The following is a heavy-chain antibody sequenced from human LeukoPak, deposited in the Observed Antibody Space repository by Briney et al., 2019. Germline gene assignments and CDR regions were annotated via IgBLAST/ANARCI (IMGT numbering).Heavy chain of an antibody. Sequence: PGGSLRLSCAASGFTFSSYSMNWVRQAPGKGLEWVSYISTSTTTIDYADSVKGRFTISRDNAKNSLYLQMNSLRDEDAAVYYCARADRDAYKKIDYWGQGTLVTVAS. V-gene: IGHV3-48*02. CDR1: GFTFSSYS. CDR3: ARADRDAYKKIDY. CDR2: ISTSTTTI. J-gene: IGHJ4*02. D-gene: IGHD5-24*01.